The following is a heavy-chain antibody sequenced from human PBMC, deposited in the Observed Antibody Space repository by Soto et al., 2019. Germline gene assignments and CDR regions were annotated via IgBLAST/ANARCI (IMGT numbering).Heavy chain of an antibody. CDR2: ISYDGSNK. J-gene: IGHJ4*02. CDR1: GFTFSSYG. D-gene: IGHD6-13*01. Sequence: QVQLVESGGGVVQPGRSLRLSCAASGFTFSSYGMHWVRQAPGKGLEWVAVISYDGSNKYYADSVKGRFTISRDNSKNTLYLQMNSLRAEDTAVYYCAKAAYGPAAGTLFDYWGQGTLVTVSS. CDR3: AKAAYGPAAGTLFDY. V-gene: IGHV3-30*18.